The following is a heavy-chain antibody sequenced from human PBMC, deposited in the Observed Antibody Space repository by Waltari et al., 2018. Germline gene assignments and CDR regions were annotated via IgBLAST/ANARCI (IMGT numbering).Heavy chain of an antibody. CDR1: GYTLTTYH. D-gene: IGHD3-9*01. Sequence: QVRLVQSGAEVKKPGASVKVSCKASGYTLTTYHMPWVRQAPGQGLELMGIVNPGGGGTTYAQKVQGRGTMTRDTATSTYYMELSSLRSEYTAVFYCARGVLYHGLFTGHEGGGMDVWGQGTTVTVSS. V-gene: IGHV1-46*01. CDR2: VNPGGGGT. CDR3: ARGVLYHGLFTGHEGGGMDV. J-gene: IGHJ6*02.